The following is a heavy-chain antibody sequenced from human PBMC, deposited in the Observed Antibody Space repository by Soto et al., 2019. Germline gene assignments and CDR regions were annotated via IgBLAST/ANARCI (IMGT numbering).Heavy chain of an antibody. Sequence: GGSLRLSCAASGFTFSTYSMSWVRQAPGKGLEWVSAISGSGTGTYYADSVKGRFTISRDNSKNTLYLQMNSLRAEDTAVYYCAKYYDILTGYYEGPYYYGMDVWGQGTTVTVSS. J-gene: IGHJ6*02. V-gene: IGHV3-23*01. CDR2: ISGSGTGT. CDR1: GFTFSTYS. D-gene: IGHD3-9*01. CDR3: AKYYDILTGYYEGPYYYGMDV.